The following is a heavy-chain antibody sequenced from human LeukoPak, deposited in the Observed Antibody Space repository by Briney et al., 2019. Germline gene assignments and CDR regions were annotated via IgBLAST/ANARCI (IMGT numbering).Heavy chain of an antibody. CDR1: GFIVSSNY. V-gene: IGHV3-23*01. CDR3: AKSAYYDASGYYREYYFDY. D-gene: IGHD3-22*01. Sequence: GGSLRLSCAASGFIVSSNYMSWVRQAPGKGLEWVSSISGSGGSTHYADSVKGRLTISRDKTKNTLYLQMNSLRAEDTAVYYCAKSAYYDASGYYREYYFDYWGQGTLVTVSS. CDR2: ISGSGGST. J-gene: IGHJ4*02.